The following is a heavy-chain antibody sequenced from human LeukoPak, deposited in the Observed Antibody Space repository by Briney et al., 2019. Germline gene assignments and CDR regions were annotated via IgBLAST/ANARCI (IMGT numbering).Heavy chain of an antibody. V-gene: IGHV3-74*01. Sequence: GGSLRLSCAASGFTFSSYWMHWVRQAPGKGLVWVSRINSDGSSTRYADSVKGRFTISRDNAKNTLYLRMNSLRAEDTAVYYCARDRLYYDILTGYRPNWFDPWGQGTLVTVSS. J-gene: IGHJ5*02. CDR3: ARDRLYYDILTGYRPNWFDP. D-gene: IGHD3-9*01. CDR1: GFTFSSYW. CDR2: INSDGSST.